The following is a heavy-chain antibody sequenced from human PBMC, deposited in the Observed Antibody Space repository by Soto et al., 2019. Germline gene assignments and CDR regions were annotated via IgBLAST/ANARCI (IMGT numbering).Heavy chain of an antibody. CDR3: ASGLTSGYFDY. D-gene: IGHD3-22*01. CDR2: ISSSGSTI. Sequence: VGSMRLSCAASGFTFSSYEMNWVRQAPGKGLEWVSYISSSGSTIYYADSVKGRFTISRDNAKNSLYLQMNSLRAEDTAVYYCASGLTSGYFDYWGQGTLVTVSS. V-gene: IGHV3-48*03. CDR1: GFTFSSYE. J-gene: IGHJ4*02.